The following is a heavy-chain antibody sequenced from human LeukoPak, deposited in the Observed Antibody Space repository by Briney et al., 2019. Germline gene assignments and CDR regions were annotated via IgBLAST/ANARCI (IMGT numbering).Heavy chain of an antibody. J-gene: IGHJ6*03. CDR1: GFTFSSYW. V-gene: IGHV3-7*01. Sequence: PGGSLRLSCAASGFTFSSYWMNWVRQAPGKGLEGVANIKQDGSEKHYVDSVKGRFTISRDNAKNSLYLQMNSLRAEDTAVYYCARDAFSYYYYYMDVWGKGTTVTVSS. CDR2: IKQDGSEK. CDR3: ARDAFSYYYYYMDV.